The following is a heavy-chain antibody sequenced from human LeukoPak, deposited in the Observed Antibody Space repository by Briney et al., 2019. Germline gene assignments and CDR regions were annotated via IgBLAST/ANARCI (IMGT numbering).Heavy chain of an antibody. D-gene: IGHD7-27*01. CDR1: GFTFSSYG. V-gene: IGHV3-30*03. CDR3: ARDAGTWGYGYNFDY. J-gene: IGHJ4*02. CDR2: ISFDEGNR. Sequence: GGSPRLSCAASGFTFSSYGMHWVRQAPGKGLEWVAVISFDEGNRHYADSVKGRFTISRDNSKNTLYLQMNSLRAEDTAVYYCARDAGTWGYGYNFDYWGQGTLVTVSS.